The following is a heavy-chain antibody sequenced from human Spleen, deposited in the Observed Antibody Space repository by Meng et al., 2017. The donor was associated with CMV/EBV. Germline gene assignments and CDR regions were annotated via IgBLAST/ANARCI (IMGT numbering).Heavy chain of an antibody. D-gene: IGHD3-22*01. CDR2: INTNSGGT. Sequence: GYYMHWMRQATGQGLEWMGWINTNSGGTNYAQKWKGRVTMTRDTSISTAYMELSRLGYDETDVYLCARTVANYYDSSGYSILYYFDYWGQGTLVTVSS. V-gene: IGHV1-2*02. CDR3: ARTVANYYDSSGYSILYYFDY. J-gene: IGHJ4*02. CDR1: GYY.